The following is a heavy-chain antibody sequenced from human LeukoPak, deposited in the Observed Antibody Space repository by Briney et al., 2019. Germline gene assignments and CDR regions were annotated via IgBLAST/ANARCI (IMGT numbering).Heavy chain of an antibody. V-gene: IGHV1-18*04. D-gene: IGHD2-2*01. CDR3: ARAMCSSTICHGRNDY. CDR2: ISADNGKT. Sequence: GASVKVSCKASGYTFTSYGISWVRQAPGQGLEWMGWISADNGKTNYAQKLQGRVTMTTDTSTTTAYMEPRSLRSDDTAVYYCARAMCSSTICHGRNDYWGQGTLVTVSS. J-gene: IGHJ4*02. CDR1: GYTFTSYG.